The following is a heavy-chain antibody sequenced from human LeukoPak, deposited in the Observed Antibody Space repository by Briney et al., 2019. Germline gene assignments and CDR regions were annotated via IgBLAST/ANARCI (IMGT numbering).Heavy chain of an antibody. CDR2: IGTAGDT. V-gene: IGHV3-13*01. J-gene: IGHJ5*02. D-gene: IGHD2-15*01. Sequence: GGSLRLSCAASGFTFSSYDMHWVRQATGKGLEWVSAIGTAGDTYYPGSVKGRFTISRENAENSLYLQMNSLRAGDTAVYYCARGAYCSGGSCYVGYNWFDPWGQGTLVTVSS. CDR1: GFTFSSYD. CDR3: ARGAYCSGGSCYVGYNWFDP.